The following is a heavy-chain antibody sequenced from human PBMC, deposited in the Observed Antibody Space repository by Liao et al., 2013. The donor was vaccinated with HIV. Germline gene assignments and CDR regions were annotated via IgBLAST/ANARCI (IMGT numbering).Heavy chain of an antibody. V-gene: IGHV4-61*02. Sequence: QVQLQESGPGLVRPSQTLSLTCSVSGGSISRGSFYWSWIRQPAGKGLEWIGRIYTTGGTDYNPSLESRVTMSVDTSKNQFSLKLSSVTAADTAVYYCARATYYDFWNRAFDIWGQGTLVTVSS. J-gene: IGHJ3*02. D-gene: IGHD3-3*01. CDR2: IYTTGGT. CDR1: GGSISRGSFY. CDR3: ARATYYDFWNRAFDI.